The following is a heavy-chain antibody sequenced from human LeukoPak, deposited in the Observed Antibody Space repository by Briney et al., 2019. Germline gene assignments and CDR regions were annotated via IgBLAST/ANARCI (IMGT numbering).Heavy chain of an antibody. Sequence: GGSPRLSCAASGFTFSGYEMNWVRQAPGKGLEWVSYISSSGSTIYYADSVKGRFTISRDISKNTLYLQMNSLRAEDTALYYCAKDSLPSYGGYFDYWGQGTLVTVSS. J-gene: IGHJ4*02. CDR1: GFTFSGYE. CDR2: ISSSGSTI. D-gene: IGHD3-16*01. CDR3: AKDSLPSYGGYFDY. V-gene: IGHV3-48*03.